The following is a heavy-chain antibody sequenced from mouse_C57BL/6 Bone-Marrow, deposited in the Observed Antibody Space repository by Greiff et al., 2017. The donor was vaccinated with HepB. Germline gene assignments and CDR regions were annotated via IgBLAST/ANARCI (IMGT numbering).Heavy chain of an antibody. CDR3: TLDSSGYPFAY. D-gene: IGHD3-2*02. J-gene: IGHJ3*01. CDR2: IDPEDGDT. CDR1: GFNIKDYY. V-gene: IGHV14-1*01. Sequence: EVKLQESGAELVRPGASVKLSCTASGFNIKDYYMHWVKQRPEQGLEWIGRIDPEDGDTEYAPKFQGKATMTADTSSNTAYLQLSSLTSEDTAVYYCTLDSSGYPFAYWGQGTLVTVSA.